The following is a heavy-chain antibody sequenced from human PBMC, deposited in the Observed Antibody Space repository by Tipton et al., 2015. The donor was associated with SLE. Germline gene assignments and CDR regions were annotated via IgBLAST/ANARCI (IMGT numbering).Heavy chain of an antibody. Sequence: SLRLSCASSGYSVRRNYMTWVRQAPGRGLEWVSTITGSGASTFYADSVRGRFTISRDNSKNTLYLQMSSLRAEDTALYYCAKDHSSGILANYFDPWGQGTLVTVSS. CDR2: ITGSGAST. CDR3: AKDHSSGILANYFDP. J-gene: IGHJ5*02. V-gene: IGHV3-23*01. D-gene: IGHD6-19*01. CDR1: GYSVRRNY.